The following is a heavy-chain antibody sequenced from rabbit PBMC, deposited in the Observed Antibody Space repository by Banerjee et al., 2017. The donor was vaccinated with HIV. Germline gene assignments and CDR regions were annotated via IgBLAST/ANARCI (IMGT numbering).Heavy chain of an antibody. V-gene: IGHV1S40*01. CDR1: GFTLSSYW. CDR2: IYAGSSGGT. CDR3: ARAGYSSGWGSLTSYYFNL. Sequence: QSLEESGGGLVKPGASLTLTCTASGFTLSSYWMCWVRQAPGKGLEWIGCIYAGSSGGTYYANWAKGRFTISKTSSTTVTLQMTSLTAADTATYFCARAGYSSGWGSLTSYYFNLWGQGTLVTVS. D-gene: IGHD4-1*01. J-gene: IGHJ4*01.